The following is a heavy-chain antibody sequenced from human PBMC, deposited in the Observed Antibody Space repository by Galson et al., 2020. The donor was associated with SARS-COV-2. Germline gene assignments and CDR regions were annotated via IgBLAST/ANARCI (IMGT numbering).Heavy chain of an antibody. CDR1: GYTFTSNC. V-gene: IGHV1-18*01. J-gene: IGHJ4*02. CDR3: ARVGITIFGVVNHFDY. CDR2: ISAYNGNT. D-gene: IGHD3-3*01. Sequence: ASLKVSCKASGYTFTSNCIIWVRQAPGQGLEWMGWISAYNGNTNYAQNLQDRVTMTTDTTTSTVYMELRSLRSDDTAVYYCARVGITIFGVVNHFDYWGQGTLVTVSS.